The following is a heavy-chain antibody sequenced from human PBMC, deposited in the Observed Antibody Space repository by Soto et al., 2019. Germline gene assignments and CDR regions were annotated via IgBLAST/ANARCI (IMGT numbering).Heavy chain of an antibody. CDR2: ISGSGGST. V-gene: IGHV3-23*01. J-gene: IGHJ4*02. Sequence: EVQLLESGRGLVQPGGSLRLSCAASGFTFSNYAVTWVPQAPGKGLEWVSTISGSGGSTYYADSVKGRFTISRDNSKNTLYLQMNSLRAEDTAVYYCAKDQGSSWYEIDYWGQGTLVTVSS. CDR1: GFTFSNYA. CDR3: AKDQGSSWYEIDY. D-gene: IGHD6-13*01.